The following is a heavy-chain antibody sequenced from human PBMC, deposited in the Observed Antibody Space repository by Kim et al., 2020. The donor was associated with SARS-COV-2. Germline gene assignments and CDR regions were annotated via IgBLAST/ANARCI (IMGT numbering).Heavy chain of an antibody. V-gene: IGHV3-23*01. CDR1: GFTVITYA. CDR3: ASLLQPLNKYVLP. D-gene: IGHD3-10*02. CDR2: ISSKT. Sequence: GGSLRLSCAASGFTVITYAMTWVRQAPGKGLEWVSTISSKTSYADSVKGRFTISRDVSKNTLYLEMSSLRVDDTAVHFCASLLQPLNKYVLPWGQGTLVTVSS. J-gene: IGHJ5*02.